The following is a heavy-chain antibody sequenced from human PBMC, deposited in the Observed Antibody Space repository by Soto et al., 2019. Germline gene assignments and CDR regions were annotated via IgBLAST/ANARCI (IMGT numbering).Heavy chain of an antibody. CDR1: GNILDTYA. V-gene: IGHV3-23*04. J-gene: IGHJ4*02. CDR3: ARHFWGLSHFDY. D-gene: IGHD3-3*02. CDR2: ISVPGGST. Sequence: EVQLVESGGGLVQPGGSLRLSCAVSGNILDTYAMIWVRRAPGKGLEWVSGISVPGGSTYYADSVKGRFTISRDSSKNTVYLQMNSLTTEDTAVHYCARHFWGLSHFDYWGQGAPVTVSS.